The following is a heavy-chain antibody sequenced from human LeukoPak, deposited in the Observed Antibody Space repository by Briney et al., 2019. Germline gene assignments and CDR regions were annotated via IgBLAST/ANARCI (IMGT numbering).Heavy chain of an antibody. V-gene: IGHV3-23*01. CDR3: AKGGLYYDSSLGWFDS. CDR1: GFTFSTYA. Sequence: PGGSLRLSCAASGFTFSTYAMKWVRQAPGKGLEWVAAISGYDGSTYYADSVKGRFVLSRDISKSTLYLQMNSLRADDTAVYYCAKGGLYYDSSLGWFDSWGQGTPVTVSS. D-gene: IGHD3-22*01. J-gene: IGHJ5*01. CDR2: ISGYDGST.